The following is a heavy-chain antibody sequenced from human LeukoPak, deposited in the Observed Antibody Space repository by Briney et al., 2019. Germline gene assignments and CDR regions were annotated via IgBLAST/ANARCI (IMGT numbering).Heavy chain of an antibody. CDR2: ISSDGSTT. CDR3: ARGDYFDY. Sequence: PGGSLRLSCAASGFTFRSYWMHWVRQAPGKGLVWISRISSDGSTTTYADSVKGRFTISRDNAKNTLYLQMNSLRGEDTALYYCARGDYFDYWGQGTLVTVSS. J-gene: IGHJ4*02. CDR1: GFTFRSYW. V-gene: IGHV3-74*01.